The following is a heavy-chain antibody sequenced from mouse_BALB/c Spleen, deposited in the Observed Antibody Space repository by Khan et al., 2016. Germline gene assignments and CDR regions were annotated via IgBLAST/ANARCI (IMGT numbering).Heavy chain of an antibody. CDR2: INPDSSTI. D-gene: IGHD1-1*01. Sequence: EVKLLESGGGLVQPGGSLKLSCAASGFDFSRYWMNWVRQAPGKGLEWIGEINPDSSTINYTPSLKDKFIISRDNAKNTLYLQMRKVRSEDTALYYCARLYYCGCVDYWGQDTTLTVSS. CDR3: ARLYYCGCVDY. V-gene: IGHV4-1*02. J-gene: IGHJ2*01. CDR1: GFDFSRYW.